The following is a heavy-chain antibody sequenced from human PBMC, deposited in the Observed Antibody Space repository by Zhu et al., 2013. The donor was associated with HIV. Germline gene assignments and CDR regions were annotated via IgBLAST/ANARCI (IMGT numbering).Heavy chain of an antibody. J-gene: IGHJ4*02. CDR1: GFTFSSYE. CDR2: ISSSGSTI. CDR3: AKXSTAAGLDY. V-gene: IGHV3-48*03. Sequence: VQLVESGGGLVQPGGSLRLSCAASGFTFSSYEMNWVRQAPGKGLEWVSYISSSGSTIYYADSVKGRFTISRDNAKNSLYLQMNSLRAEDTAVYYCAKXSTAAGLDYVGPGNPGHRLL. D-gene: IGHD6-13*01.